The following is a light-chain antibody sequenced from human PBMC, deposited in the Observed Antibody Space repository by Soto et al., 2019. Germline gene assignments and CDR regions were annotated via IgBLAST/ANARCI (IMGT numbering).Light chain of an antibody. Sequence: DIKMTRSPSTLSGSLGERVTITCRASQTISSWLAWYQQKPEKAPKLLIYKASTLKSGVPSRFSGSGSGTEFILTISSLQPDDVATYYCQQYNSYSPTFGQGTKVDIK. CDR3: QQYNSYSPT. V-gene: IGKV1-5*03. CDR1: QTISSW. J-gene: IGKJ1*01. CDR2: KAS.